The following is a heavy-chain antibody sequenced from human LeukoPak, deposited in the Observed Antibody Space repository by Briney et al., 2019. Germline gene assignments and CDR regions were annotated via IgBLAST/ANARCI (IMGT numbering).Heavy chain of an antibody. J-gene: IGHJ4*02. D-gene: IGHD5-12*01. CDR3: AGGRLRANFDY. CDR1: GFTFSSYA. CDR2: IYSDGST. Sequence: PGGSLRLSCAASGFTFSSYAMSWVRQAPGKGLEWVSIIYSDGSTYYAESVKGRFTISRDNSKNTLYLQMNSLRAEDTAVYYCAGGRLRANFDYWGQGTLVTVSS. V-gene: IGHV3-66*01.